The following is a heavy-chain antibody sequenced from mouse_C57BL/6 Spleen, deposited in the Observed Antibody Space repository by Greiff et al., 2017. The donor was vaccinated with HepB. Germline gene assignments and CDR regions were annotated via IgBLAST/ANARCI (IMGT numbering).Heavy chain of an antibody. J-gene: IGHJ2*01. V-gene: IGHV1-64*01. CDR2: IHPNSGST. CDR3: ARDGLGRSLDY. CDR1: GYTFTSYW. D-gene: IGHD3-1*01. Sequence: VQLQQPGAELVKPGASVKLSCKASGYTFTSYWMHWVKQRPGQGLEWIGMIHPNSGSTNYNEKFKSKATLTVDKSSSTAYMQLSSLTSEDSAVYYCARDGLGRSLDYWGQGTTLTVSS.